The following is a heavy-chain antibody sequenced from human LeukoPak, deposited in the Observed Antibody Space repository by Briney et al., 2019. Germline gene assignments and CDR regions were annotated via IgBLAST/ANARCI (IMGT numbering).Heavy chain of an antibody. J-gene: IGHJ4*02. CDR3: ARDPDIVVVPAAITPHFDY. V-gene: IGHV1-18*01. Sequence: ASVMVSYKHSGYTFTSYGISCARQPHLEGPEWMGWIRAYNAKTNYAQKLQGRVTMTTDTSTSTAYMELRSLRCDDTAAYYCARDPDIVVVPAAITPHFDYWGQGTLVTVSS. D-gene: IGHD2-2*02. CDR1: GYTFTSYG. CDR2: IRAYNAKT.